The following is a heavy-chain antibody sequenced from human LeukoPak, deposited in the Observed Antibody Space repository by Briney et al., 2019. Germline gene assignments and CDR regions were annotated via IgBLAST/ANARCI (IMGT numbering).Heavy chain of an antibody. V-gene: IGHV4-34*01. CDR3: ARMNYYYGSGSYHNWFDP. CDR1: GGSFSGYY. J-gene: IGHJ5*02. CDR2: INHSGST. D-gene: IGHD3-10*01. Sequence: SETLSLTCAVYGGSFSGYYWSSIRHPPGKGLEWIGEINHSGSTNYNPSLKSRVTISLDTSKNQFSLKLSSVTAADTAVYYCARMNYYYGSGSYHNWFDPWGQGTLVTVSS.